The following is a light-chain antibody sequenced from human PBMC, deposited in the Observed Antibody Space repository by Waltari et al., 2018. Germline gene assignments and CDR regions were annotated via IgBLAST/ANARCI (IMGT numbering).Light chain of an antibody. CDR1: ESIANAHSAY. J-gene: IGKJ5*01. CDR2: DAS. CDR3: QQYGTSPSIT. V-gene: IGKV3-20*01. Sequence: EIVLTQSPGTLSLSPGDRANLSCRPSESIANAHSAYLAWYQKRPGQAPRLLIFDASSRAAGIPDRFSGSGSGTDFSLTISSLEPDDFAVYYCQQYGTSPSITFGQGTRLDIK.